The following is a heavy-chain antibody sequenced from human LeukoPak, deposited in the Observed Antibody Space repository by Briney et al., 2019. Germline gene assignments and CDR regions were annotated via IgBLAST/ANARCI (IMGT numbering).Heavy chain of an antibody. D-gene: IGHD3-3*01. J-gene: IGHJ4*02. CDR2: INWNGGST. V-gene: IGHV3-20*01. Sequence: GGSLRLSCAASGFTFDDYGMSWVRQAPGKGLEWVSGINWNGGSTGYADSVTGRFTISRDNAKNSLYLQMNSLRAEDTALYHCARSQDYDFWKFDYWGQGTLVTVSS. CDR1: GFTFDDYG. CDR3: ARSQDYDFWKFDY.